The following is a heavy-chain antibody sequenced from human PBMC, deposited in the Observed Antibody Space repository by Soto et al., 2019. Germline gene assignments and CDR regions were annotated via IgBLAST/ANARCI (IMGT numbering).Heavy chain of an antibody. CDR3: ARKRWYYGSGSYQWFDP. D-gene: IGHD3-10*01. Sequence: PSETLSLTCAVYGGSFSGYYWSWIRQPPGKGPEWIGEINHSGSTNYNPSLKSRVTISVDTSKNQFSLKLSSVTAADTAVYYCARKRWYYGSGSYQWFDPWGQGTLVTVSS. J-gene: IGHJ5*02. CDR2: INHSGST. V-gene: IGHV4-34*01. CDR1: GGSFSGYY.